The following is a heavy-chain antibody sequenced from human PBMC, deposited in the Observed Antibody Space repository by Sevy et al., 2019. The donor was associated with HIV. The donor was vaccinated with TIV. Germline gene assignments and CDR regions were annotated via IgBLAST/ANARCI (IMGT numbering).Heavy chain of an antibody. CDR1: GFTFSSYS. CDR3: AAGTVVTPYWFDP. D-gene: IGHD2-21*02. Sequence: GGSLRLSCVASGFTFSSYSMNWVRQAPGKGLEWVSSISSSSSYIYYADSVKGRFTISRDNAKNSLYLQMNSLRAEDTAVYYCAAGTVVTPYWFDPWGQGTLVTVSS. J-gene: IGHJ5*02. CDR2: ISSSSSYI. V-gene: IGHV3-21*01.